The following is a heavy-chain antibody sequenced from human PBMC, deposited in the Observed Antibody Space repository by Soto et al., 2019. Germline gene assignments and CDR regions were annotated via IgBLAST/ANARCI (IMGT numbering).Heavy chain of an antibody. D-gene: IGHD3-3*02. J-gene: IGHJ6*04. CDR1: GGSISSSNW. Sequence: ETLSRTCAVSGGSISSSNWWSWVRQPPGKGLEWIGEIYHSGSTNYNPSLKSRVTISVDKSKNQFSLKLSSVTAADTAVYYCASHAISILLRYYYYGMDVWGKGTT. V-gene: IGHV4-4*02. CDR2: IYHSGST. CDR3: ASHAISILLRYYYYGMDV.